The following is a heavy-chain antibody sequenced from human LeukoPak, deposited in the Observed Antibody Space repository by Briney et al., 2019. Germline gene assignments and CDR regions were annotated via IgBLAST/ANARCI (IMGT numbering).Heavy chain of an antibody. D-gene: IGHD3-10*02. V-gene: IGHV3-9*01. Sequence: GGSLRLSCAASGFTFDDYAMHWVRQAPGKGLEWVSGISWDSGSIGYADSVKGRFTISRDNAKNSLYLQMNSLRAEDTAVYYCAELGITMIGGVWGKGTTVTISS. CDR3: AELGITMIGGV. CDR2: ISWDSGSI. CDR1: GFTFDDYA. J-gene: IGHJ6*04.